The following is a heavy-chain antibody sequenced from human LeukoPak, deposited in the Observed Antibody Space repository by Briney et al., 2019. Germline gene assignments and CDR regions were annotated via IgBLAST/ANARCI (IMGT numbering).Heavy chain of an antibody. D-gene: IGHD3-9*01. J-gene: IGHJ4*02. CDR3: ARDFYDILTGHIATDY. Sequence: GASVKVSCKASGYTFTSYGISWVRQAPGQGLEWMGWISAYNGNTNYAQKLQGRVTMTTDTSTSTAYMELRSLRSDDTAVYYCARDFYDILTGHIATDYWGQGTLVTVSS. V-gene: IGHV1-18*01. CDR1: GYTFTSYG. CDR2: ISAYNGNT.